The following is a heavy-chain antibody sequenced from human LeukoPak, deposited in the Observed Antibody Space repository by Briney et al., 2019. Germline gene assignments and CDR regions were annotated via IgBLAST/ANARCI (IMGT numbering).Heavy chain of an antibody. CDR2: INPNSGGT. CDR3: ASRSSGWFVDY. Sequence: ASLKVSCKASGYTFTRYYMHWVRQAPGQGLEWMGWINPNSGGTNYAQKFQGRVTMTRDTSISPAYMELSRLRSDDTAVYYCASRSSGWFVDYWGQGTLVTVSS. D-gene: IGHD6-19*01. CDR1: GYTFTRYY. J-gene: IGHJ4*02. V-gene: IGHV1-2*02.